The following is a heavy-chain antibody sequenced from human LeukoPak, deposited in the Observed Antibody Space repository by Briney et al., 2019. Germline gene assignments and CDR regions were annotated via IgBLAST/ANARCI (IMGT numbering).Heavy chain of an antibody. J-gene: IGHJ5*02. V-gene: IGHV3-48*03. D-gene: IGHD5-12*01. Sequence: GGSLRLSCAASGITFSNYDMSWVRQTPGKGLEWISYISGSGTTMYYADSVKGRFTISRDNAKNSLYLQMNSLRAEDTAVYYCASYIVAKIEVNWFDPWGQGTLVTVSS. CDR2: ISGSGTTM. CDR1: GITFSNYD. CDR3: ASYIVAKIEVNWFDP.